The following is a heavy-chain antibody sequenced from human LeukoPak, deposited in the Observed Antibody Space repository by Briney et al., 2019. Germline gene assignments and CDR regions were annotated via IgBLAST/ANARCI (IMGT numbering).Heavy chain of an antibody. CDR1: GFTFSSYG. D-gene: IGHD5-12*01. J-gene: IGHJ4*02. CDR2: ISYDGSNK. Sequence: GGSRRLACAASGFTFSSYGMHWVRQAPGKGLEWVAVISYDGSNKYYADSVKGRFTISRDNSKNTLYRQMNSLRAEDTAVYYCANGIVATTGFDYWGEGTLVTVSS. V-gene: IGHV3-30*18. CDR3: ANGIVATTGFDY.